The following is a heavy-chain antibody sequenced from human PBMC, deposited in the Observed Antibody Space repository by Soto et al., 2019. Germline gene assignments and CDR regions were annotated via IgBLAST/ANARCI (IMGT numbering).Heavy chain of an antibody. V-gene: IGHV3-13*05. D-gene: IGHD2-2*01. CDR3: ARGGHCSSTSCPNYYYYGMDV. CDR2: IGTAGDP. CDR1: GFTFSSYD. J-gene: IGHJ6*02. Sequence: GGSLRLSCAASGFTFSSYDMHWVRQATGKGLEWVSAIGTAGDPYYPGSVKGRFTISRENAKNSLYLQMNSLRAGDTAVYYCARGGHCSSTSCPNYYYYGMDVWGQGTTVTVSS.